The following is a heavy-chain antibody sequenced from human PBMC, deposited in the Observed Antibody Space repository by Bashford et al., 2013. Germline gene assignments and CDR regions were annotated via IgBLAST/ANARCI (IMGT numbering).Heavy chain of an antibody. CDR2: IIPILGIA. CDR1: RHLQQLC. V-gene: IGHV1-69*10. D-gene: IGHD3-10*01. J-gene: IGHJ6*02. Sequence: SVKVSCKAFWRHLQQLCYQLGATGPGQGLEWMGGIIPILGIANYAQKFQGRVTITADKSTSTAYMELSSLRSEDTAVYYCASLVSSRGYYGMDVWGQGTTGHRLL. CDR3: ASLVSSRGYYGMDV.